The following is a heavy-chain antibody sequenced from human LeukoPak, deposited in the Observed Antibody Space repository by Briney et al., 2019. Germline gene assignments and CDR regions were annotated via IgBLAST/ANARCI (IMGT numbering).Heavy chain of an antibody. D-gene: IGHD6-25*01. V-gene: IGHV3-23*01. CDR3: ASGYPAGPFDY. CDR1: GFTFSSYA. CDR2: ISGSGGST. J-gene: IGHJ4*02. Sequence: PGGSLRLSCAASGFTFSSYAMSWVRQAAGKGLEWVSAISGSGGSTYYAHSVKGRFTIPRDNSKNTLYLQMNSLRAEDTAVYYCASGYPAGPFDYWGQGTLVTVSS.